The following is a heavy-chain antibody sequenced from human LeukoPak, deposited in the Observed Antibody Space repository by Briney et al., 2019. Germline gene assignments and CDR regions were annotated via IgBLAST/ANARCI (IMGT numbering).Heavy chain of an antibody. V-gene: IGHV3-15*01. CDR1: GFSISNDW. J-gene: IGHJ4*02. CDR2: VKSRSAGETT. Sequence: GGSLRLSCAASGFSISNDWMSWVRQAPGKGLEWVARVKSRSAGETTDYAAPVKGRFTISRDDSKNTLYPQMNSLKTEDTAVYYCTLIQGWGSGSYYRDFWGQGTLVTVSS. D-gene: IGHD3-10*01. CDR3: TLIQGWGSGSYYRDF.